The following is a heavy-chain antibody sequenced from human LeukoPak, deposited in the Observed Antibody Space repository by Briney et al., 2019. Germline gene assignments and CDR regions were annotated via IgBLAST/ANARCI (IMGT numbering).Heavy chain of an antibody. J-gene: IGHJ4*02. V-gene: IGHV3-7*01. CDR3: AGGGATFDY. D-gene: IGHD1-26*01. CDR1: RFSFSTYW. Sequence: PGGSLRLSCAASRFSFSTYWMSWVRQAPGKGLEWVANIKQDGSEKYYVDSVKGRFTISRDNAKNSLYLQMNSLRAEDTAVYYCAGGGATFDYWGQGTLVTVS. CDR2: IKQDGSEK.